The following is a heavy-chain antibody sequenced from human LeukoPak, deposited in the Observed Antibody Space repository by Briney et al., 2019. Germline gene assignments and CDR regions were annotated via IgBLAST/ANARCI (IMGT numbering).Heavy chain of an antibody. Sequence: GGSLRLSCAASGFTFSSYAMSWVRQAPGKGLEWVSAISGSGGSTYYADSVKGRFTISRDNSKNTLYLQMNSLRAEDTAVYYGAKDRRDSEAYFDYWGQGTLVTVSS. V-gene: IGHV3-23*01. D-gene: IGHD2-15*01. CDR3: AKDRRDSEAYFDY. J-gene: IGHJ4*02. CDR1: GFTFSSYA. CDR2: ISGSGGST.